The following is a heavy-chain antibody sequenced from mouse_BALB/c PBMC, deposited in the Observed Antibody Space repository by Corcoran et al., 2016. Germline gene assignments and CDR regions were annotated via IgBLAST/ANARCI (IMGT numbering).Heavy chain of an antibody. J-gene: IGHJ3*01. CDR3: ARSRDGKAWFAY. CDR1: GFSLSTSGMG. CDR2: IYWDDDK. D-gene: IGHD2-1*01. V-gene: IGHV8-12*01. Sequence: QVTLKESGPGILQPSQTLSLTCSFSGFSLSTSGMGVSWIRQPSGKGLEWLAHIYWDDDKRYNPSLKSRLTISKDTSSNQVFLKITSVDTADTATYYCARSRDGKAWFAYWGQGTLVTVSA.